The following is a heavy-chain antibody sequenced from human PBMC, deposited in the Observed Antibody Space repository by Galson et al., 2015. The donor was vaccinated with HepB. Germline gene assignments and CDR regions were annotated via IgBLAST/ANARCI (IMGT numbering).Heavy chain of an antibody. V-gene: IGHV1-46*04. Sequence: SVKVSCKASGYTFTSYYMHWVRQAPGQGLEWMGTINPSGGSTSYAQKLQGRVTMTRDTSTSTVYMELSSLRSEDTAVYYCARELRLGEFDYYYGMDVWGQGTTVTVSS. J-gene: IGHJ6*02. CDR3: ARELRLGEFDYYYGMDV. D-gene: IGHD3-16*01. CDR1: GYTFTSYY. CDR2: INPSGGST.